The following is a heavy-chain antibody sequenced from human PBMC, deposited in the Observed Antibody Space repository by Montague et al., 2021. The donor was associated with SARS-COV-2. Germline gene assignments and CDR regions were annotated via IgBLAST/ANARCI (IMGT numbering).Heavy chain of an antibody. CDR1: GFNISRNY. J-gene: IGHJ4*02. CDR2: IFGGGGT. V-gene: IGHV3-53*04. CDR3: ARGAAARN. Sequence: SLRLSCAGSGFNISRNYMNWVRQAPGKGLEWVSVIFGGGGTDYADSVKGRLAISRHNSKTTVYLQMNSLRPEDTAVYYCARGAAARNWGPGTLATVSS. D-gene: IGHD6-13*01.